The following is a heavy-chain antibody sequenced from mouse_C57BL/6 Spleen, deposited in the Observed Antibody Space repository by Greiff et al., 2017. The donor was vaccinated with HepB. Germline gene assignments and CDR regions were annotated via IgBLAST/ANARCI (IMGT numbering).Heavy chain of an antibody. CDR2: IDPEDGDT. J-gene: IGHJ4*01. D-gene: IGHD2-2*01. V-gene: IGHV14-1*01. CDR1: GFNIKDYY. Sequence: SGAELVRPGASVKLSCTASGFNIKDYYMHWVKQRPEQGLEWIGRIDPEDGDTEYAPKFQGKATMTADTSSNTAYLQLSSLTSEDTAVYYCTPSTMVTTGAMDYWGQGTSVTVSS. CDR3: TPSTMVTTGAMDY.